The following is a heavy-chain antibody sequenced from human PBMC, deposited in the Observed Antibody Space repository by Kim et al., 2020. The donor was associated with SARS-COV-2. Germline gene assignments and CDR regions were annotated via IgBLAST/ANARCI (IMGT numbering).Heavy chain of an antibody. V-gene: IGHV1-3*01. CDR1: GYTFTSYA. Sequence: ASVKVSCKASGYTFTSYAIPWVRQAPGQRLEWMGWINAGNGNTKYSQKFQGRVTITRDTSASTAYMDLSSLRSEDTAVYYCARQPQNWYFDLWGRGTLVTVSS. CDR2: INAGNGNT. J-gene: IGHJ2*01. CDR3: ARQPQNWYFDL.